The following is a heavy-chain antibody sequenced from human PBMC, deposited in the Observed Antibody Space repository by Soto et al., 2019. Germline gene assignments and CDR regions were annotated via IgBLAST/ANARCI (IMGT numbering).Heavy chain of an antibody. V-gene: IGHV3-30*18. CDR2: ISYDGSNK. Sequence: GGSLRLSCAASGFTFSSYSMHWVRQAPGKGLEWVAVISYDGSNKYYADSVKGRFTISRDNSKNTLYLQMNSLRAEDTAVYYCAKEEYSSGWYDPYDAFDIWGQGTMVTVSS. J-gene: IGHJ3*02. D-gene: IGHD6-19*01. CDR1: GFTFSSYS. CDR3: AKEEYSSGWYDPYDAFDI.